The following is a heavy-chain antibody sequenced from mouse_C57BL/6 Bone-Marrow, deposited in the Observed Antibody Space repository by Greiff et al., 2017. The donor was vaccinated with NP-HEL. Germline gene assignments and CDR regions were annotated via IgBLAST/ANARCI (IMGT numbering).Heavy chain of an antibody. V-gene: IGHV1-81*01. CDR3: SSLVLRSWFAY. D-gene: IGHD1-1*01. CDR2: IYPRSGNT. J-gene: IGHJ3*01. CDR1: GYTFTSYG. Sequence: QVQLQQSGAELARPGASVKLSCKASGYTFTSYGISWVKQRTGQGLEWIGEIYPRSGNTYYNEKFKGKATLTADKSSRPAYLEIRSLASEDSAVDFCSSLVLRSWFAYWGQGTLVTVSA.